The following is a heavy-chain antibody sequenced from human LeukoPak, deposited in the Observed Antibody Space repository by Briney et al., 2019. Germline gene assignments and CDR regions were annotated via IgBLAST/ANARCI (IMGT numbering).Heavy chain of an antibody. Sequence: ASVKVSCKASGYTFTGYYMHWVRQAPGQGLEWMGWINPNSGGTNYAQKFQGRVTMTRATSISTAYMELSRLRSDDTAVYYCARDRHYYGSGSYYLDYYYGMDVWGQGTTVTVSS. J-gene: IGHJ6*02. D-gene: IGHD3-10*01. V-gene: IGHV1-2*02. CDR1: GYTFTGYY. CDR2: INPNSGGT. CDR3: ARDRHYYGSGSYYLDYYYGMDV.